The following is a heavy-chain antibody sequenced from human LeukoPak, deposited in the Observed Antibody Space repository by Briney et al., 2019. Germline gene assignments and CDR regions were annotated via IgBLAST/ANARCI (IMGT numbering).Heavy chain of an antibody. D-gene: IGHD6-13*01. J-gene: IGHJ4*02. CDR2: VYDTGTT. CDR1: GDSLSPYY. Sequence: PSETLSLTCTVSGDSLSPYYWNWIRQAPGKGLEWIGYVYDTGTTNYNPSLKSRVTISVDTSKKYFSLRLSSVTAADTAVYYCARSTKFSSSWYDYFDYWPQGTLVTVSS. CDR3: ARSTKFSSSWYDYFDY. V-gene: IGHV4-59*01.